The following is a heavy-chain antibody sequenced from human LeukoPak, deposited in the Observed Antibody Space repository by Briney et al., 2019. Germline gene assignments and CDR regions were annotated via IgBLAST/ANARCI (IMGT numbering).Heavy chain of an antibody. Sequence: GVSLTLSCAASRFTFSRYGMHWLRQAPGKGLEWVVVIWYDGSDKRYADSVKGRFTISRDNSKNTLYLQMNSLRAEDTAVYYCAKDYDYWGQGTRVTVSS. CDR1: RFTFSRYG. J-gene: IGHJ4*02. CDR2: IWYDGSDK. CDR3: AKDYDY. V-gene: IGHV3-33*06.